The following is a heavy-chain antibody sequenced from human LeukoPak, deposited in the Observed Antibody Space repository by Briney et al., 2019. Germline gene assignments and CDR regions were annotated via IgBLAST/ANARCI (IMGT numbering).Heavy chain of an antibody. D-gene: IGHD6-13*01. CDR3: ARDGQQLAPYTMDV. CDR1: GFTFSSYA. V-gene: IGHV3-30*07. CDR2: ISYDGSNK. J-gene: IGHJ6*02. Sequence: PGGSLRLSCAASGFTFSSYAMHWVRQAPGKGLEWVAVISYDGSNKYYADSVKGRFTISRDNSKNTLYLQMNSLRAEDTAAYYCARDGQQLAPYTMDVWGQGTTVTVSS.